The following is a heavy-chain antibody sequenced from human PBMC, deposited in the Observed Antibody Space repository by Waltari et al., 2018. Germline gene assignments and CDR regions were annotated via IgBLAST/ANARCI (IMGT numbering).Heavy chain of an antibody. CDR2: IYRGGST. D-gene: IGHD6-6*01. Sequence: EVPLVESGGGLVQPGGSLRLSCAASGFPVSSNYMSWVRRAPGKGLEWVSVIYRGGSTYYADSVKGRFTISRDDSKNTLYLQMTGLRAEDTAVYYCAREKDSSSSPAFDIWGQGTMVTVSS. V-gene: IGHV3-66*02. CDR3: AREKDSSSSPAFDI. J-gene: IGHJ3*02. CDR1: GFPVSSNY.